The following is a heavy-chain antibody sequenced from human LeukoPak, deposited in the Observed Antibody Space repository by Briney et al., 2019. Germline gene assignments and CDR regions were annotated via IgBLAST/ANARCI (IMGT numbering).Heavy chain of an antibody. CDR1: GYTFTGYY. Sequence: ASVKVSCKASGYTFTGYYMHWVRQAPGQGLEWMGWINPNSGGTNYAQKFQGRVTMTRDTSISTAYMELSRLRSDDTAVYYCASVLERRGYYYYYYMDVWGKGTTVTISS. D-gene: IGHD1-1*01. CDR2: INPNSGGT. J-gene: IGHJ6*03. V-gene: IGHV1-2*02. CDR3: ASVLERRGYYYYYYMDV.